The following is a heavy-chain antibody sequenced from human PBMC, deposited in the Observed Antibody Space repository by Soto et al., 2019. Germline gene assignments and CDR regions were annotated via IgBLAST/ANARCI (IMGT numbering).Heavy chain of an antibody. CDR3: ARLASLVVADRYGFDG. CDR1: GFTLRSYW. V-gene: IGHV3-7*01. Sequence: EVQLVESGGGLVQPGGSLRLSCAASGFTLRSYWMSWVRQAPGKGLEWVANIKQDGSEKYYVDSVKGRFTISRDNAKSSLSLQMNSLRAEDTAVYYCARLASLVVADRYGFDGWGHGTKVTVSS. D-gene: IGHD6-19*01. J-gene: IGHJ3*01. CDR2: IKQDGSEK.